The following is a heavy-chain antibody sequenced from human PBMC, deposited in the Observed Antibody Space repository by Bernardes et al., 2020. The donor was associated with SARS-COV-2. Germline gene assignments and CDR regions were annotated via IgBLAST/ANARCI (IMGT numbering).Heavy chain of an antibody. D-gene: IGHD4-17*01. J-gene: IGHJ4*02. CDR1: GGSFSSYY. CDR2: INHSGST. CDR3: ASCGMTTVTGGFGY. Sequence: SETLSLTCAVSGGSFSSYYWSWIRQPPGKGLEWIGDINHSGSTNYNPSLKSRVTISVDTSKNQFSLKLSSVTAADTAVYYCASCGMTTVTGGFGYWGQGTLVNVAP. V-gene: IGHV4-34*01.